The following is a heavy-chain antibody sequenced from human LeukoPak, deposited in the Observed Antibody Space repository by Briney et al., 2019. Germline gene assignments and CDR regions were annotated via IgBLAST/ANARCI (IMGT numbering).Heavy chain of an antibody. J-gene: IGHJ3*02. V-gene: IGHV1-69*05. CDR1: GGTFSSYA. CDR2: IIPIFGTA. CDR3: ATPSSVGGVDAFDI. D-gene: IGHD3-16*01. Sequence: SVKVSYKASGGTFSSYAISGVRQAPGQGREWMGGIIPIFGTANYAQKFQGRVTITTDESTSTAYMELSSLRSEDTAVYYCATPSSVGGVDAFDIWGQGTMVTVSS.